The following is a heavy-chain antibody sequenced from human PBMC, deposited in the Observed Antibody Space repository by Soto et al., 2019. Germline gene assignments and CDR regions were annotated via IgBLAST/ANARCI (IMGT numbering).Heavy chain of an antibody. CDR1: GGSISSYY. V-gene: IGHV4-59*08. Sequence: SETLSLTCTVSGGSISSYYWSWIRQPPGKGLEWIGYIYYSGSTNYNPSLKSRVTISVDTSKNQFSLKLSSVTAADTAVYYCARHITEYCSSTSCYVDYYYMDVWGKGTTVTVSS. CDR2: IYYSGST. CDR3: ARHITEYCSSTSCYVDYYYMDV. D-gene: IGHD2-2*01. J-gene: IGHJ6*03.